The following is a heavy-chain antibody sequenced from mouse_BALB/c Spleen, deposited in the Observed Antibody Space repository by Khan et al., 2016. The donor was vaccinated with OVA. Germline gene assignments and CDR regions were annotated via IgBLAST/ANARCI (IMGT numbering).Heavy chain of an antibody. J-gene: IGHJ4*01. CDR2: ISCYNGAT. CDR1: GYSFTGYY. Sequence: LVKTGASVKISCKTSGYSFTGYYMHWVNQSHGKSLEWIGYISCYNGATTYNQKFKGKATFTVDTSSSTAYMQFNSLTSEDSAVSYCARSHLLWVYAMDYWGQGTSVTVSS. D-gene: IGHD2-1*01. V-gene: IGHV1S34*01. CDR3: ARSHLLWVYAMDY.